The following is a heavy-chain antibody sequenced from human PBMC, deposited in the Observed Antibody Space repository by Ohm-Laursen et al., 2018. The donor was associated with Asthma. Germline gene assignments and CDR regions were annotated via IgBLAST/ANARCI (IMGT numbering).Heavy chain of an antibody. V-gene: IGHV3-74*01. Sequence: SLRLSCAAAGFTFSSYWMHWVRQAPGKGLVWVSRINSDGSSTSYADSVKGRFTISRDNAKNTLYLQMNSLRAEDTAVYYCARDYDFSKRPNNWFDPWGQGTLVTVSS. CDR1: GFTFSSYW. J-gene: IGHJ5*02. D-gene: IGHD3-3*01. CDR2: INSDGSST. CDR3: ARDYDFSKRPNNWFDP.